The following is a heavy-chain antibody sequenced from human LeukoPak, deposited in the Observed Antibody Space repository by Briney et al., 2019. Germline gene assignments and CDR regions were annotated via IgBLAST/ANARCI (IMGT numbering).Heavy chain of an antibody. CDR2: MNPNSGNT. CDR1: GYTFTSYD. J-gene: IGHJ3*02. V-gene: IGHV1-8*03. Sequence: ASVKVSCKASGYTFTSYDINWVRQATGQGLEWMGWMNPNSGNTGYAQKFQGRVTITRNTTISTAYMELSSLRSEDTAVYYCARGPVVAATENDAFDIWGQGTMVTVSS. CDR3: ARGPVVAATENDAFDI. D-gene: IGHD2-15*01.